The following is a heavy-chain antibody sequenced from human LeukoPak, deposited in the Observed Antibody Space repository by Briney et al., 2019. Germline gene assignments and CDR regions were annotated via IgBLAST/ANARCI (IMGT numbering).Heavy chain of an antibody. Sequence: GESLKISCKGSGYSFTNYWIGWVRQMPGKGLEWMGIIYPGDSDTRYSPSFQGQVTISADKSISTAYLQWSSLKASDTAMYYCARHPLDTTRYLIDYHGHGTLVTVSP. CDR3: ARHPLDTTRYLIDY. CDR2: IYPGDSDT. J-gene: IGHJ4*01. D-gene: IGHD3-9*01. V-gene: IGHV5-51*01. CDR1: GYSFTNYW.